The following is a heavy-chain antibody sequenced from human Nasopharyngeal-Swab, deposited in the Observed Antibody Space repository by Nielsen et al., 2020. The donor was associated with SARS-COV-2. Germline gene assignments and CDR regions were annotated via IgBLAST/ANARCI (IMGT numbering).Heavy chain of an antibody. CDR2: INPNSGGP. CDR1: GYTFTGYY. V-gene: IGHV1-2*02. Sequence: ASVKVSCKASGYTFTGYYMHWVRQAPGQGLEWMGWINPNSGGPNYAQKFQGRVTMTRDTSISTAYMELSRLRSDDTAVYYCARDLGRRIDFGVVIISPPLGYYGMDVWGQGTTVTVSS. CDR3: ARDLGRRIDFGVVIISPPLGYYGMDV. J-gene: IGHJ6*02. D-gene: IGHD3-3*01.